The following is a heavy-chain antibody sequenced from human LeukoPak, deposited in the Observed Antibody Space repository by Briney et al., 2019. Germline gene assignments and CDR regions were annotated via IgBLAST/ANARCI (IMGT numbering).Heavy chain of an antibody. D-gene: IGHD3-22*01. J-gene: IGHJ3*02. V-gene: IGHV4-34*01. CDR1: GGSFGGYY. CDR2: IYHSGST. CDR3: ARDYYDSSGYESAFDI. Sequence: PSETLSLTCAVYGGSFGGYYWSWIRQPPGKGLEWIGYIYHSGSTYYNPSLKSRVTISVDRSKNQFSLKLSSVTAADTAVYYCARDYYDSSGYESAFDIWGQGTMVTVSS.